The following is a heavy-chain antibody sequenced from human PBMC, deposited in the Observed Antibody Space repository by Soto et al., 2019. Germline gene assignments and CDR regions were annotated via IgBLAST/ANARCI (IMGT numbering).Heavy chain of an antibody. CDR2: IIPIFGTA. J-gene: IGHJ4*02. CDR1: GGTFSSYA. CDR3: ARGSEYGDYYFDH. V-gene: IGHV1-69*13. Sequence: ASVKVSCKASGGTFSSYAISWVRQAPGQGLEWMGGIIPIFGTANYAQKFQGRVTITADESTSTAYMELSSLRSEDKAVYYCARGSEYGDYYFDHWGQGTLVTVSS. D-gene: IGHD4-17*01.